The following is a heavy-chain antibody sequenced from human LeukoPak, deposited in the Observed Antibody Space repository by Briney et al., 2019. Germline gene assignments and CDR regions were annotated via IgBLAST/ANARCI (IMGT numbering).Heavy chain of an antibody. Sequence: SETLSLTCTVPGGSISSGDYYWSWIRQPPGKGLEWIGYIYYSGSTYYNPSLKSRVTISVDTSKNQFSLKLSSVTAADTAVYYCARHPYSDSCSSTNCFRNWFDPWGQGTLVSVSS. V-gene: IGHV4-30-4*08. CDR1: GGSISSGDYY. CDR2: IYYSGST. CDR3: ARHPYSDSCSSTNCFRNWFDP. D-gene: IGHD2-2*01. J-gene: IGHJ5*02.